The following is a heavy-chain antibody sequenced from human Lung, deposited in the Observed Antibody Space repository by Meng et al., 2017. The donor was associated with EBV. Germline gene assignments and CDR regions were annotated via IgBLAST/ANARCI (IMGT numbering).Heavy chain of an antibody. J-gene: IGHJ5*02. CDR2: INPNSGGT. Sequence: QVQLVQSGAEVKKPGASVKVSCKASGYTFTGYYMHWVRQAPGQGLEWMGRINPNSGGTNYAQKFQGRVTMTRDTFISTAYMELSRLRSDDTAVYYCARERMAVTTQTNWFDPWGQGTMVTVSS. CDR1: GYTFTGYY. CDR3: ARERMAVTTQTNWFDP. D-gene: IGHD4-17*01. V-gene: IGHV1-2*06.